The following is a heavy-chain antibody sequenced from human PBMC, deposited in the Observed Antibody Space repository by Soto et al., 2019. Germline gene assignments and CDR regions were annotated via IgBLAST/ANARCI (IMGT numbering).Heavy chain of an antibody. CDR3: AQTEDGSRGGAFDP. J-gene: IGHJ5*02. V-gene: IGHV2-5*01. CDR1: GFSLSTSGVG. D-gene: IGHD3-16*01. Sequence: SGPTLVNPTQTLTLTCTFSGFSLSTSGVGVGWIRQPPGKALEWLALIYWNDDKRYSPSLKSRLTITKDNSKNQVVLTMTNMDPVDTATYYCAQTEDGSRGGAFDPWGQGTLVTVSS. CDR2: IYWNDDK.